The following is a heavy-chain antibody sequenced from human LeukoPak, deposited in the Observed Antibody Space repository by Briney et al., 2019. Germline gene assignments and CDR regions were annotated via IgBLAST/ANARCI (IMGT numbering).Heavy chain of an antibody. Sequence: SETLSLTCTVSGGSISSSSYYWGWIRQPPGKGLEWIGSIYYSGSTYYNPSLKSRVTISVDTSKNQFSLKLSSVTAADTAVYYCARHLFWSGNIDYWGPGTLVTVSS. J-gene: IGHJ4*02. CDR2: IYYSGST. CDR1: GGSISSSSYY. CDR3: ARHLFWSGNIDY. V-gene: IGHV4-39*01. D-gene: IGHD3-3*01.